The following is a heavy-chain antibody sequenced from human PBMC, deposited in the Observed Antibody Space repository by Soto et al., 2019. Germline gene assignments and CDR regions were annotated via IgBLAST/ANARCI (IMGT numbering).Heavy chain of an antibody. V-gene: IGHV3-30-3*01. CDR2: ISYDGSNK. CDR3: AREAVAGLYYFDY. J-gene: IGHJ4*02. Sequence: PGGSLRLSCAASGFTFSSYAMHWVRQAPGKGLEWVAVISYDGSNKYYADSVKGRFTISRDNSKNTLYLQMNSLRAEDTAVYYCAREAVAGLYYFDYWGQGTLVTVSS. D-gene: IGHD6-19*01. CDR1: GFTFSSYA.